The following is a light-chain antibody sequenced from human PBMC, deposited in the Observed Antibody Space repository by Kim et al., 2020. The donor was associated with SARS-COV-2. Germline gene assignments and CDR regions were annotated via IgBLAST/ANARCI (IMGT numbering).Light chain of an antibody. CDR1: SMYVGAYDL. V-gene: IGLV2-8*01. Sequence: TITRPETSMYVGAYDLVPWYQQRPGKAPKLLIYEVNKRPSGVPDRFSGSKSGNRDSLTVSGLQAEDEADYYCASHAGTNNLWVFGGGTKLTVL. CDR2: EVN. J-gene: IGLJ3*02. CDR3: ASHAGTNNLWV.